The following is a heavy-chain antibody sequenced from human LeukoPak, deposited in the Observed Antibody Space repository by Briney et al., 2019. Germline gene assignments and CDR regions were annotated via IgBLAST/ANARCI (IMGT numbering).Heavy chain of an antibody. CDR3: ARGGITGTTRGPTRLNDAFDI. V-gene: IGHV1-69*01. D-gene: IGHD1-20*01. CDR2: IIPIFGTA. J-gene: IGHJ3*02. CDR1: GGTFSSYA. Sequence: SVKVSCKASGGTFSSYAISWVRQAPGQGLEWMGGIIPIFGTANYAQKFQGRVTITADESTSTAYMELSSLRSDDTAVYYCARGGITGTTRGPTRLNDAFDIWGQGTMVTVSS.